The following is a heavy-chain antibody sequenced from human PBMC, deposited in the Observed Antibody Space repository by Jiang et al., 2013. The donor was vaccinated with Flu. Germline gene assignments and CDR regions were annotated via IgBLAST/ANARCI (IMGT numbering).Heavy chain of an antibody. Sequence: SGAEVKKPGASVKVSCKTSGYTFTNYYIHWVREAPGQGLEWMGRIIPILGIANYAQKFQGRVTITADKSTSTAYMELSSLRSEDTAVYYCARVSGGATATCFDYWGQGTLVTVSS. CDR3: ARVSGGATATCFDY. CDR2: IIPILGIA. J-gene: IGHJ4*02. D-gene: IGHD1-26*01. CDR1: GYTFTNYY. V-gene: IGHV1-69*04.